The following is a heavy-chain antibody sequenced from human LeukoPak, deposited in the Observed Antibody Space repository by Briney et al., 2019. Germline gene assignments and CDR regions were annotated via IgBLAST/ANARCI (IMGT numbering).Heavy chain of an antibody. V-gene: IGHV1-18*01. CDR2: ISAYNGNT. CDR1: GYTFTSYG. J-gene: IGHJ4*02. CDR3: AREPRGYYDFWSGYYRLDY. D-gene: IGHD3-3*01. Sequence: ASVEVSCKASGYTFTSYGISWVRQAPGQGLEWMGWISAYNGNTNYAQKLQGRVTMTTDTSTSTAYMELRSLRSDDTAVYYCAREPRGYYDFWSGYYRLDYWGQGTLVTVSS.